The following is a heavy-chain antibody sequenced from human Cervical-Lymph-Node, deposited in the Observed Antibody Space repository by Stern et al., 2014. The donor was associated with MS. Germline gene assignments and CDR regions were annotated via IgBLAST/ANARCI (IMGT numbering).Heavy chain of an antibody. Sequence: QVQLVASGAEVKKPGASVKVSCKASGFSFTAYFIHWVRQAPGQGLEWMGRISTDTGGANYAQRLQGRVTETTDTSTSTTNMELSSLRSDDTAVYYCARDRGSHSDYWGQGTLVTVSS. CDR1: GFSFTAYF. D-gene: IGHD1-26*01. CDR3: ARDRGSHSDY. V-gene: IGHV1-2*02. J-gene: IGHJ4*02. CDR2: ISTDTGGA.